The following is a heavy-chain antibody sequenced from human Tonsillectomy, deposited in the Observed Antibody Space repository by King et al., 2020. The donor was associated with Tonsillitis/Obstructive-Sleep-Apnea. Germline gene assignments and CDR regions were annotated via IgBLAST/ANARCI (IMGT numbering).Heavy chain of an antibody. D-gene: IGHD2-2*02. CDR3: AKVGGEIPAAIFGVPYYYYYVDV. CDR1: GFTFSSYA. V-gene: IGHV3-23*04. Sequence: VQLVESGGGLVQPGGSPRLSCAASGFTFSSYAMSWVRQAPGKGLEWVSGISASGGTTYYADSVKGRFTISRDNSKNTLYLQLNSLRVEDTAVYYCAKVGGEIPAAIFGVPYYYYYVDVWGKGTTVTVSS. J-gene: IGHJ6*03. CDR2: ISASGGTT.